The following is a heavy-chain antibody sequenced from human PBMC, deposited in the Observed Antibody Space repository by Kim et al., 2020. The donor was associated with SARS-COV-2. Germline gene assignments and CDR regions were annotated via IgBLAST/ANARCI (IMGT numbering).Heavy chain of an antibody. D-gene: IGHD3-10*01. V-gene: IGHV3-74*01. CDR3: ASRESLHYPFYYMDV. CDR2: INSDGSST. J-gene: IGHJ6*03. CDR1: GFTFSSYW. Sequence: GGSLRLSCAASGFTFSSYWMHWVRQAPGKGLVWVSRINSDGSSTNYADSVKGRFTISRDNAKNTLYLQMNSLRAEDTAVYYCASRESLHYPFYYMDVWGKGTTVTVSS.